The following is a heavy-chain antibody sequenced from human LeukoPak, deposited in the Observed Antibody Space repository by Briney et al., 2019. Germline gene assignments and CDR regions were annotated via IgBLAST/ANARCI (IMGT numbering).Heavy chain of an antibody. V-gene: IGHV4-34*01. D-gene: IGHD2-15*01. J-gene: IGHJ4*02. CDR1: GGSFSGYY. CDR3: ARAYCSGGSCYILKYYFDY. CDR2: INHSGST. Sequence: SETLSLTCAVYGGSFSGYYWSWIRQPPGKGLEWIGEINHSGSTNYNPSLKSRVTISVDTSKSQFSLKLSSVTAADTAVYYCARAYCSGGSCYILKYYFDYWGQGTLVTVSS.